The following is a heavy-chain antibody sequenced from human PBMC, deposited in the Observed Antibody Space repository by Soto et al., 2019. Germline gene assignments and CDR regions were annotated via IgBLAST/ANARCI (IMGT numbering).Heavy chain of an antibody. D-gene: IGHD3-3*01. J-gene: IGHJ4*02. CDR1: GGSINNACYY. CDR2: IYYSGRT. Sequence: SETLSLTCNVSGGSINNACYYWSWIRQHPGKGLEWIGYIYYSGRTYYNPSLKSRVTISIGTSKTQFTLKLGAVTAADTAVYYSARVQTLFGIIKVFDYWGQGTLVTSPQ. V-gene: IGHV4-31*03. CDR3: ARVQTLFGIIKVFDY.